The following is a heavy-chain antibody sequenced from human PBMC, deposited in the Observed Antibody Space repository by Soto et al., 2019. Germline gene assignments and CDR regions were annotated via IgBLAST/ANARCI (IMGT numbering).Heavy chain of an antibody. CDR3: GRCTSTSCHVGSDY. V-gene: IGHV3-23*01. J-gene: IGHJ4*02. CDR1: GNILDTYA. Sequence: GGSLRLSCAVSGNILDTYAMIWVRRAPGKGLEWVSGTSVPGGSTYYADSVRGRFTISRDSSTNTLYLQMNSLRAADTAVYYCGRCTSTSCHVGSDYWGQGTLDTVSS. D-gene: IGHD2-2*01. CDR2: TSVPGGST.